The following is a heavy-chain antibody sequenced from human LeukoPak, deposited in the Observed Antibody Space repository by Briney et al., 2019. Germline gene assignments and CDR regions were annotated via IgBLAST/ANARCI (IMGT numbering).Heavy chain of an antibody. CDR3: ARDQGGGGDYYFDY. CDR2: IYYSGST. Sequence: SETLSLTCTVSGGSISSYYWSWIRQPPGKGLEWIGYIYYSGSTNYNPSLKSRVTISVDTSKNQFSLKLSSVTAADTAVYYCARDQGGGGDYYFDYWGQGTLVTVSS. CDR1: GGSISSYY. D-gene: IGHD2-21*02. J-gene: IGHJ4*02. V-gene: IGHV4-59*12.